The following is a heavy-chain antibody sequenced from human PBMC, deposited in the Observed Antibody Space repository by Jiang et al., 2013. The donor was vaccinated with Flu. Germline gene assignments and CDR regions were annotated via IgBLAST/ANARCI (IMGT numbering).Heavy chain of an antibody. CDR2: ISAYNGNT. J-gene: IGHJ4*02. CDR3: ARAPASLYGDYFPFDY. V-gene: IGHV1-18*01. D-gene: IGHD4-17*01. CDR1: GYTFTSYG. Sequence: EVKKPGASVKVSCKASGYTFTSYGISWVRQAPGQGLEWMGWISAYNGNTNYAQKLQGRVTMTTDTSTSTAYMELRSLRSDDTAVYYCARAPASLYGDYFPFDYWGQGTLVTVSS.